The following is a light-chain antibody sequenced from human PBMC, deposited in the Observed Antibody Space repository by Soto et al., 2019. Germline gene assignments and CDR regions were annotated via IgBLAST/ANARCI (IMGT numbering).Light chain of an antibody. CDR2: GAS. CDR3: QHYGNSPPEYT. J-gene: IGKJ3*01. CDR1: QSISSSF. V-gene: IGKV3-20*01. Sequence: EIVLTQSPGTLSLSPGERATLSCRASQSISSSFLAWYQQRPGQAPRLLIFGASYRATGIPDRFSGSGSGTDFPLTISRLEHEDFAVYYCQHYGNSPPEYTFGPGTNVDSK.